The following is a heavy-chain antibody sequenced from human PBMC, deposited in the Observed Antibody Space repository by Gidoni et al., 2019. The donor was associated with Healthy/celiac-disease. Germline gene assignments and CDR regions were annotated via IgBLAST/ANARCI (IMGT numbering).Heavy chain of an antibody. J-gene: IGHJ4*02. Sequence: QVQLQQWGAGLWKHSETLSLTCALYGGSFSGYSWSWISQPPGRGLEWIGEINLSGITNYNPALKSRVTISVDTSKNQFSLKLSSVTAADTAVYYCARGGFSYGFWYWGQGTLVTVSS. CDR2: INLSGIT. D-gene: IGHD5-18*01. V-gene: IGHV4-34*01. CDR3: ARGGFSYGFWY. CDR1: GGSFSGYS.